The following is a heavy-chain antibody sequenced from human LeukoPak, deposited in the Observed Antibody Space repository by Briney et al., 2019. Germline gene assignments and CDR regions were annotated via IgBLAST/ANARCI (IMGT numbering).Heavy chain of an antibody. J-gene: IGHJ4*02. D-gene: IGHD6-13*01. CDR2: VNSDGSTT. CDR3: ARGYYSSSRFDF. CDR1: GFTFDDYG. V-gene: IGHV3-74*01. Sequence: PGGSLRLSCAASGFTFDDYGMSWVRQAPGKGLVWVSRVNSDGSTTNYADSVKGRFTISRDNAENTLYMRMNSLRPEDTAVYYCARGYYSSSRFDFWGQGTLVTVSS.